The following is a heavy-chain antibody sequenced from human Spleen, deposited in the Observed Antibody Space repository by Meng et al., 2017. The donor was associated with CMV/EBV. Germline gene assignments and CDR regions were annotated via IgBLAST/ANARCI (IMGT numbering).Heavy chain of an antibody. J-gene: IGHJ4*02. Sequence: SGFTFIGYKMSWVRQTPGEGLEWVSSVSGSGDHIDYAESVKGRFTISRDNAKNSVFLQMYSLRAEDSALYYCAREGYQVATISPYFDYWGQGILVTVSS. D-gene: IGHD5-24*01. V-gene: IGHV3-21*01. CDR1: GFTFIGYK. CDR2: VSGSGDHI. CDR3: AREGYQVATISPYFDY.